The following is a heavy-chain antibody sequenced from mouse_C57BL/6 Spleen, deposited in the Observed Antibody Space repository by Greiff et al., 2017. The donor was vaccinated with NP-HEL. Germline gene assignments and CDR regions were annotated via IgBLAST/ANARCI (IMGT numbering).Heavy chain of an antibody. CDR3: ARWGRRGYYAMDY. CDR2: INPNNGGT. V-gene: IGHV1-18*01. Sequence: VQLQQSGPELVKPGASVKIPCKASGYTFTDYNMDWVKQSHGKSLEWIGDINPNNGGTIYNQKFKGKATLTVDKSSSKAYMELRSLTSEDTAVYYCARWGRRGYYAMDYWGQGTSVTVSS. CDR1: GYTFTDYN. J-gene: IGHJ4*01.